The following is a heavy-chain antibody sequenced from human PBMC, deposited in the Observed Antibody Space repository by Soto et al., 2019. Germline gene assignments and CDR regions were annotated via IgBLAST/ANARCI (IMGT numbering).Heavy chain of an antibody. CDR1: GFTFSSCG. CDR2: ISYDGSNK. Sequence: GGSLRLSCAASGFTFSSCGMHWVRQAPGKGLEWVAVISYDGSNKYYADSVKGRFTISRDNSKNQFSLKLSSVTAADTAVYYCASLSSSWGSYYYYGMDVWGQGTTVTVSS. D-gene: IGHD6-13*01. CDR3: ASLSSSWGSYYYYGMDV. J-gene: IGHJ6*02. V-gene: IGHV3-30*03.